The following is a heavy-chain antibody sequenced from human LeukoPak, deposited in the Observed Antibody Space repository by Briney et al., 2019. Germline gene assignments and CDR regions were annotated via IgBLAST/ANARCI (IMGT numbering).Heavy chain of an antibody. V-gene: IGHV4-39*07. CDR1: GDSISSSSSY. Sequence: SETLSLTCTVSGDSISSSSSYWSWIRQPPGKGLEWIGEINHSGSTNYNPSLKSRVTISVDTSKNQFSLKLSSVTAADTAVYYCARGGSSSRYSYGRTGYYYMDVWGKGTTVTVSS. CDR3: ARGGSSSRYSYGRTGYYYMDV. J-gene: IGHJ6*03. D-gene: IGHD5-18*01. CDR2: INHSGST.